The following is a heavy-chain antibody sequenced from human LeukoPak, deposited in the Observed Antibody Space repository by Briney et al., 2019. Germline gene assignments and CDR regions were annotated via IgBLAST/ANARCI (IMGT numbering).Heavy chain of an antibody. CDR3: ARGNSGSHDY. V-gene: IGHV4-59*01. D-gene: IGHD1-26*01. CDR1: GGSISSYY. J-gene: IGHJ4*02. CDR2: IYNSGST. Sequence: SETLSLTCTVSGGSISSYYWSWIRQPPGKGLEWIGYIYNSGSTNYNPSLKSRVTISVDTSKNQFSLKLSSVTAADTAVYYCARGNSGSHDYWGQGTLVTVSS.